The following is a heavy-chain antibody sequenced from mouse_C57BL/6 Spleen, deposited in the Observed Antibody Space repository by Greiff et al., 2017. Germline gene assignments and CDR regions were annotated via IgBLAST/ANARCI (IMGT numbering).Heavy chain of an antibody. V-gene: IGHV1-20*01. CDR2: INPYNGDT. D-gene: IGHD1-1*01. Sequence: EVKLQESGPELVKPGDSVKISCKASGYSFTGYFMTWVMQSHGKSLEWIGRINPYNGDTFYNQKFKGKATLTVDKSSSTAHMELRSLTSEDSAVYYCARSVTTVVEGYFDYWGQGTTLTVSS. CDR3: ARSVTTVVEGYFDY. CDR1: GYSFTGYF. J-gene: IGHJ2*01.